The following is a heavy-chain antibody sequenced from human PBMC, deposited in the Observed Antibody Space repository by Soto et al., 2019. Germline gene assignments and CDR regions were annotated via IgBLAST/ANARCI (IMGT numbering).Heavy chain of an antibody. Sequence: PSETLSLTCAVYGGSFSGYYWSWIRQPPGKGLEWIGEINHSGSTNYNPSLKSRVTISVDTSKNQFSLKLSSVTAADTAVYYCARAQFYGSGTIPDYWGQGTLVTVSS. V-gene: IGHV4-34*01. D-gene: IGHD3-10*01. CDR2: INHSGST. CDR3: ARAQFYGSGTIPDY. J-gene: IGHJ4*02. CDR1: GGSFSGYY.